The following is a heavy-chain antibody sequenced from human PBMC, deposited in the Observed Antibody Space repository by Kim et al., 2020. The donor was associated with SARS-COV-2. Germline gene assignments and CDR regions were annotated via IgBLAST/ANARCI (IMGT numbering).Heavy chain of an antibody. D-gene: IGHD1-26*01. CDR2: ISWNSGSI. CDR3: AKDIGVGATRSPFDY. Sequence: GGSLRLSCAASGFTFDDYAMHWVRQAPGKGLEWVSGISWNSGSIGYADSVKGRFTISRDNAKNSLYLQMNSLRAEDTALYYCAKDIGVGATRSPFDYWGQGTLVTVSS. J-gene: IGHJ4*02. CDR1: GFTFDDYA. V-gene: IGHV3-9*01.